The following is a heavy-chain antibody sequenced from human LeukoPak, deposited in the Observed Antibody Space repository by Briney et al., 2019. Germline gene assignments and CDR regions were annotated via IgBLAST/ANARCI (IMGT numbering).Heavy chain of an antibody. CDR3: ARAQGALDY. V-gene: IGHV3-23*01. CDR2: IGGGGTE. CDR1: GFTITTYA. D-gene: IGHD1-26*01. J-gene: IGHJ4*02. Sequence: RAGGSLRLSCAASGFTITTYAVNWVRQAPGKGLEWVSGIGGGGTEYYADSVKGRFIISSDNSQNLVHLQMNGLTVEDTAVYYCARAQGALDYWGQGTLVTVSS.